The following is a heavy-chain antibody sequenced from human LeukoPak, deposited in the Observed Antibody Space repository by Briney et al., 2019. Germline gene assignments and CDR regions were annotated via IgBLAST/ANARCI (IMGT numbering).Heavy chain of an antibody. Sequence: GGSLRLSCAASGFTFSSYSMNWVRQAPGKGLEWVSLISSSGDNAYYADSVRGRFTISRDKSKNTVSLQMNSLRGEDTAVYYCAKDVRVGGGGMDVWGQGTPVTVSS. J-gene: IGHJ6*02. D-gene: IGHD1-26*01. V-gene: IGHV3-23*01. CDR3: AKDVRVGGGGMDV. CDR1: GFTFSSYS. CDR2: ISSSGDNA.